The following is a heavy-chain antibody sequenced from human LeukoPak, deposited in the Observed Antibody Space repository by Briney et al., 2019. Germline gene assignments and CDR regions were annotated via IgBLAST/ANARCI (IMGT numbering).Heavy chain of an antibody. V-gene: IGHV7-4-1*02. D-gene: IGHD4-11*01. CDR1: GYTFTTYT. CDR2: INTNTGNP. Sequence: GASVKVSCKASGYTFTTYTMNWVRQAPGQGLEWMGWINTNTGNPTYAQGFTGRFVFSLDTSVSTVYLQISSLKAEDTAVYYCARRLQNYAMDVWGQGTTVTASS. J-gene: IGHJ6*02. CDR3: ARRLQNYAMDV.